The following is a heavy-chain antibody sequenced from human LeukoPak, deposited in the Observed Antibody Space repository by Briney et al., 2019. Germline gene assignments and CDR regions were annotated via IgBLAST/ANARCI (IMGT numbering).Heavy chain of an antibody. CDR3: AREGAARRPYYFDY. J-gene: IGHJ4*02. D-gene: IGHD6-6*01. V-gene: IGHV4-30-2*01. Sequence: SETLSLTCTVSGGSISSGGYYWSWIRQPPGKGLEWIGYIYHSGSTYYNPSLKSRVTISVDTSKNQFSLKLSSVTAADTAVYYCAREGAARRPYYFDYWGQGTLVTVSS. CDR1: GGSISSGGYY. CDR2: IYHSGST.